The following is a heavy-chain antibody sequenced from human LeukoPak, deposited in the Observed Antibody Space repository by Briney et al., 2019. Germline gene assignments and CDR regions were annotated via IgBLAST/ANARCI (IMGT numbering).Heavy chain of an antibody. CDR2: IIPIFGTA. D-gene: IGHD3-9*01. CDR3: ARAPLILNAESSYYFDY. CDR1: GYTFTSYY. Sequence: ASVKVSCKASGYTFTSYYMHWVRQAPGQGLEWMGKIIPIFGTANYAQKFQGRVTITTDESTSTAYMELSSLRSEDTAVYYCARAPLILNAESSYYFDYWGQGTLVTVSS. V-gene: IGHV1-69*05. J-gene: IGHJ4*02.